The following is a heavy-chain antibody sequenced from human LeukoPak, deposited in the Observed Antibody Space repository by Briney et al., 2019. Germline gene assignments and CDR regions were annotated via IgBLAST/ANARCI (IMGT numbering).Heavy chain of an antibody. CDR2: IIPILGIA. CDR3: AGLPGPQEAPLNDY. Sequence: GASVKVSCKASGYTFTSYAISWVRQAPGQGLEWMGRIIPILGIANYAQKFQGRVTITADKSTSTAYMELSSLRSEDTAVYYCAGLPGPQEAPLNDYWGQGTLVTVSS. V-gene: IGHV1-69*04. CDR1: GYTFTSYA. J-gene: IGHJ4*02.